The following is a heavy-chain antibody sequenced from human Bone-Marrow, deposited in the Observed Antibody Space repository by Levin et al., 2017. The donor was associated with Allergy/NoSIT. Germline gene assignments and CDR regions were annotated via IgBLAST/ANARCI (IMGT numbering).Heavy chain of an antibody. CDR3: VRDEGGPSDY. Sequence: AGGSLRLSCAASGFSFSDYYMSWVRQAPGKGLEWLSYIPTSGTATSYADSVRGRFSISRDNAKNVLYLQMNGLRLDDTAVYYCVRDEGGPSDYWGQGTLVTVSS. CDR2: IPTSGTAT. J-gene: IGHJ4*02. V-gene: IGHV3-11*01. D-gene: IGHD3-16*01. CDR1: GFSFSDYY.